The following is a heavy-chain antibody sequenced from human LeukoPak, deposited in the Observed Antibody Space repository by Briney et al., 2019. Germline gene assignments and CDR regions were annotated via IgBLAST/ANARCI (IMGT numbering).Heavy chain of an antibody. J-gene: IGHJ6*03. CDR2: IPYDGSNK. Sequence: PGGSLRLSCAASGFAFSSYGMHWVRQAPGKGLEWVAFIPYDGSNKYYADSVKGRFTISRDSSKNTVYLQMNGLRPEDTAVYNCAKDPTTRYSSSSTPFYYYYMDVWGKGTTVTVSS. CDR3: AKDPTTRYSSSSTPFYYYYMDV. V-gene: IGHV3-30*02. CDR1: GFAFSSYG. D-gene: IGHD6-13*01.